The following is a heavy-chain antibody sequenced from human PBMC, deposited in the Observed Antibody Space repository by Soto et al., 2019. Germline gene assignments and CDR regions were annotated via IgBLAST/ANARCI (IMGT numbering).Heavy chain of an antibody. D-gene: IGHD3-10*01. J-gene: IGHJ5*02. V-gene: IGHV5-51*01. CDR3: ATYGSGSYYKDSNNWFDP. CDR1: GYGFTSYW. Sequence: PGESLKISCKGSGYGFTSYWIGWVRQMPGKGLEWMGIIYPGDSDTRYSPSFQGQVTISADKSISTAYLQWSSLKASDTAMYYCATYGSGSYYKDSNNWFDPWGQGTLVTVSS. CDR2: IYPGDSDT.